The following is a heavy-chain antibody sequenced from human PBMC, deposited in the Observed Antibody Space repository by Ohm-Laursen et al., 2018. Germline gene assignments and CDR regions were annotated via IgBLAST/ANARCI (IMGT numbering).Heavy chain of an antibody. V-gene: IGHV4-4*07. CDR1: GGSISSYY. J-gene: IGHJ4*02. Sequence: GTLSLTCTVSGGSISSYYWSWIRQPAGKGLEWIGRIYTSGSTNYNPSLKSRVTMSVDTSKNQFSLKLSSVTAADTAVYYCARGISDGSSSLHDYFDYWGQGTLVTVSS. D-gene: IGHD6-13*01. CDR2: IYTSGST. CDR3: ARGISDGSSSLHDYFDY.